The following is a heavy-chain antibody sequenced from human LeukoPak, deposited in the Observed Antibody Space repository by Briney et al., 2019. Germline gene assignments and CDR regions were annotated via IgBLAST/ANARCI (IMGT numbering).Heavy chain of an antibody. D-gene: IGHD6-13*01. CDR2: IYYSGST. CDR1: GGSISSGGYY. J-gene: IGHJ4*02. Sequence: SETLSLTCTVSGGSISSGGYYWSWIRQHPGKGLEWIGYIYYSGSTYYNPSLKSRVTISVDTSKNQFSLKLSSVTAADTAVYYCARTRSSTWHLLDYWGQGTLVTVSS. V-gene: IGHV4-31*03. CDR3: ARTRSSTWHLLDY.